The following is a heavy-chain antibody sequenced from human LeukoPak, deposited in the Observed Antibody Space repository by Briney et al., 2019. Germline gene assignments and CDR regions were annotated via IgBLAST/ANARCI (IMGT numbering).Heavy chain of an antibody. V-gene: IGHV3-30*02. CDR1: GFTFRDYG. CDR3: AKVRGDHAHLQDDFDY. D-gene: IGHD2-21*02. J-gene: IGHJ4*02. CDR2: VQSNVISK. Sequence: GGSLRLSCAASGFTFRDYGMYWVRQAPGKGLEWVAYVQSNVISKHYADSVKGRFAISRDNSRNILYLQMNYLRGEDTAMYYCAKVRGDHAHLQDDFDYWGQGTLVTVSS.